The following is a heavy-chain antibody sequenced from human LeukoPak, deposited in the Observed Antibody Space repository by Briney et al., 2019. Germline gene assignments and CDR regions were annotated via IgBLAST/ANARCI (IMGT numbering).Heavy chain of an antibody. CDR1: GYTFTSYD. CDR3: ARRYPGVAARSDY. CDR2: MNPNSGNT. Sequence: ASVKVSCKASGYTFTSYDINWVRQATGQGLEWMGWMNPNSGNTGYAQKFQGRVTMTRDTSISTAYMELSSLRSEDTAVYYCARRYPGVAARSDYWGQGTLVTVSS. J-gene: IGHJ4*02. V-gene: IGHV1-8*01. D-gene: IGHD6-6*01.